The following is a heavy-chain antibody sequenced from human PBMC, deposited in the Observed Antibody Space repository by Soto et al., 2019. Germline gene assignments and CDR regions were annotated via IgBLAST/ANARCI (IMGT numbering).Heavy chain of an antibody. CDR1: GGSISSGGYY. D-gene: IGHD3-10*01. CDR3: ALTMVRGVVPREFDF. V-gene: IGHV4-61*08. Sequence: SETLSLTCTVSGGSISSGGYYWSWIRQHPGKGLEWIGEINHSGTTKYNPSLKSRVTISIDTSKNQFSLKLNSVAAADTAVYYCALTMVRGVVPREFDFWGPGTLVTVSS. CDR2: INHSGTT. J-gene: IGHJ4*02.